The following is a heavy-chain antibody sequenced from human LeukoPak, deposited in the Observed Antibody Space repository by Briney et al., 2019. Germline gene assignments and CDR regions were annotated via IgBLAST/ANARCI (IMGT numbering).Heavy chain of an antibody. CDR3: ARRNCSGGSCYLFDY. V-gene: IGHV1-3*01. D-gene: IGHD2-15*01. Sequence: ASVKVSCKASGYTFTSYAMHWVRQAPGQRLEWMGWINAGNGNTKYSQKFQGRVTITRDTSVSTAYMELSSLRSEDTAVYYCARRNCSGGSCYLFDYWGQGTLVTVSS. CDR2: INAGNGNT. J-gene: IGHJ4*02. CDR1: GYTFTSYA.